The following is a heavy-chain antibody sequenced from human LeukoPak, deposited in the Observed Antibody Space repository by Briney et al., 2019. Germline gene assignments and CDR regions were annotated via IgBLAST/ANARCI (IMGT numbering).Heavy chain of an antibody. Sequence: SETLSLTCTVSGGSISSYYWSWVRQPAGKGLEWIGRIYTTGSTNYNPSLRSRVTMSVDTSKNQFSLNLTSVTAADTAVYYCARDRTYGGNSGFDYWGRGTLVTVSS. V-gene: IGHV4-4*07. CDR2: IYTTGST. D-gene: IGHD4-23*01. CDR3: ARDRTYGGNSGFDY. J-gene: IGHJ4*02. CDR1: GGSISSYY.